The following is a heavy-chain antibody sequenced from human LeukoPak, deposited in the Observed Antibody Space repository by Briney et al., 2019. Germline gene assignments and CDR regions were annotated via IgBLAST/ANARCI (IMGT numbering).Heavy chain of an antibody. Sequence: PSETLSLTCTVSGDSISSYYWSWIRQPPGKGLEWIGCIYYTGSTNYNPSLKSRVTISVDTSKNQFSLKLSSVTAADTAVYYCARDSSTVTTPYFDYWGQGTPVTVPS. J-gene: IGHJ4*02. CDR1: GDSISSYY. D-gene: IGHD4-17*01. CDR3: ARDSSTVTTPYFDY. CDR2: IYYTGST. V-gene: IGHV4-59*12.